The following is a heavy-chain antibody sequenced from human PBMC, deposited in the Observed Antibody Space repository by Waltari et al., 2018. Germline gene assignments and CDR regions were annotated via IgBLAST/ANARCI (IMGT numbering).Heavy chain of an antibody. J-gene: IGHJ6*03. CDR2: INHSGST. CDR1: GGSFSGYY. D-gene: IGHD3-10*01. CDR3: ARNYYGSGSSPTYYYMDV. Sequence: QVQLQQWGAGLLQPSETLSLTCAAYGGSFSGYYWRWLGQPPGQGLEWIGEINHSGSTNYNPSLKSRVTISVDTSKNQFSLKLSSVTAADTAVYYCARNYYGSGSSPTYYYMDVWGKGTTVTVSS. V-gene: IGHV4-34*01.